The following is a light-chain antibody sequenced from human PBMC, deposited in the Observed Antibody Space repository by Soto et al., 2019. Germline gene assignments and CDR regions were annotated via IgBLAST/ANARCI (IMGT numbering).Light chain of an antibody. V-gene: IGKV3-15*01. J-gene: IGKJ1*01. CDR3: QHYNSYSEA. CDR2: GAS. Sequence: EIVMTQSPATLSVSPGERATLSCRASQTVLTNLAWYQQKPGQAPRLLIYGASTRATAIPARFSDSGSGTEFTLTISSLQSEDFATYYCQHYNSYSEAFGQGTKVDIK. CDR1: QTVLTN.